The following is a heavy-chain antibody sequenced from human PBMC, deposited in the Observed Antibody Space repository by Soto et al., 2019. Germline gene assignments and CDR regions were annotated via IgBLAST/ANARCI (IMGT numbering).Heavy chain of an antibody. Sequence: GKSLKISCKGSGYSFTNYWINWVRQMPGKGLEWMGRIDPDDSYTNYSPSFQGHVTISVDKSISTAYLQWSSLQASDTAIYYCARLPPPTYCSGSTCSGYWGQGTLVTVSS. CDR1: GYSFTNYW. V-gene: IGHV5-10-1*01. D-gene: IGHD2-15*01. CDR3: ARLPPPTYCSGSTCSGY. CDR2: IDPDDSYT. J-gene: IGHJ4*02.